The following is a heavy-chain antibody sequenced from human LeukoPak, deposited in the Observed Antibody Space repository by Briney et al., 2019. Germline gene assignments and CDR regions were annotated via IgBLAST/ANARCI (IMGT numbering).Heavy chain of an antibody. Sequence: GGSLRLSCAASGFTISSNYMSWVRQAQGKGLEWVSFIYSGGGTYYTDSVKGRFTISRDSSKNTLYLQMYSLRAEDTAVYYCARVARYNWFDPWGQGTLVTVSS. V-gene: IGHV3-53*01. CDR2: IYSGGGT. CDR3: ARVARYNWFDP. CDR1: GFTISSNY. J-gene: IGHJ5*02.